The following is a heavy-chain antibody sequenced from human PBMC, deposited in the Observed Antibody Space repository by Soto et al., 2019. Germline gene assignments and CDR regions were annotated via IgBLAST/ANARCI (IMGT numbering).Heavy chain of an antibody. D-gene: IGHD6-6*01. V-gene: IGHV4-31*03. CDR1: GGSISSGGYY. CDR3: ARGFLTEYSSPRDGMDV. Sequence: SETLSLTCTVSGGSISSGGYYWSWIRQHPGKGLEWIGYIYYSGSTYYNPSLKSRVTISVDTSKNQFSLKLSSVTAADTAVYYCARGFLTEYSSPRDGMDVWGQGTTVTVSS. J-gene: IGHJ6*02. CDR2: IYYSGST.